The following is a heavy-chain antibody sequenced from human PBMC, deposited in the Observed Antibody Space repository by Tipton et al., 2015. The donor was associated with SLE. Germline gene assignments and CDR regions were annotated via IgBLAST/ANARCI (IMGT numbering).Heavy chain of an antibody. CDR2: IYYSGST. J-gene: IGHJ4*02. Sequence: TLSLTCTVSGGSISSSSYYWGWIRQPPGKGLEWIGSIYYSGSTYYNPSLKSRVTISVDTSKNQFSLKLSSVTAADTAVYYCARPPGDYWGQGTLVTVSS. V-gene: IGHV4-39*01. CDR3: ARPPGDY. CDR1: GGSISSSSYY.